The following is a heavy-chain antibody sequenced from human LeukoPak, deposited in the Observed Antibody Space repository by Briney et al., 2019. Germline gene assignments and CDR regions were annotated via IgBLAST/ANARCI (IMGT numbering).Heavy chain of an antibody. CDR1: GFTVSSNS. V-gene: IGHV3-53*01. D-gene: IGHD3-10*01. CDR3: ARHMVRGATSYYYYYMDV. J-gene: IGHJ6*03. CDR2: YSGGNT. Sequence: PGGSLRLSCTVSGFTVSSNSWSWVRQAPGKGLEWVSFYSGGNTHYSDSVTGRFTISRDNSKNTLYLQVNSLRAEDTALYYCARHMVRGATSYYYYYMDVWGKGTTVTVSS.